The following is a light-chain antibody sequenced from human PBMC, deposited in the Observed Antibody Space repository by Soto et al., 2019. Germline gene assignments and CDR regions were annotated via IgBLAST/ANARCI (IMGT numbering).Light chain of an antibody. J-gene: IGLJ1*01. CDR3: SSYTPSSTYV. V-gene: IGLV2-14*03. CDR2: DVS. CDR1: RSDVGGYNY. Sequence: QSALTQPASVSGSPGQSITIAWTGTRSDVGGYNYVSWYQQYPGKAPKLMIYDVSSRPSGVSNRFSGSKSGNTASLTISGLQAEDEADYHCSSYTPSSTYVFGTGTKLTVL.